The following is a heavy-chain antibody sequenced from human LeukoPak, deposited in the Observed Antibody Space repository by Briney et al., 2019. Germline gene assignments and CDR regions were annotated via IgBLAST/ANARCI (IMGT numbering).Heavy chain of an antibody. D-gene: IGHD1-26*01. CDR2: IYSGGYT. CDR3: ARRLEYSGSKGVFDY. CDR1: GFTVTSNY. Sequence: GGSLRLSCAASGFTVTSNYMTWVRQAPGKGLEWVSIIYSGGYTDYADSVKGRFTISRDNSKNTLYLQMNSLRAEDTAVYYCARRLEYSGSKGVFDYWGQGTLVTVSS. V-gene: IGHV3-66*01. J-gene: IGHJ4*02.